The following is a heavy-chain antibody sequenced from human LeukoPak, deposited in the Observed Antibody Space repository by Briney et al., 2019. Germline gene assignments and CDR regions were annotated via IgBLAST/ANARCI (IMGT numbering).Heavy chain of an antibody. J-gene: IGHJ4*02. CDR1: GGSFSGYY. CDR2: INHSGST. D-gene: IGHD6-19*01. CDR3: AGDPGAVAGPRSDY. V-gene: IGHV4-34*01. Sequence: TLETLSLTCAVYGGSFSGYYWSWIRQPPGKGLEWIGEINHSGSTNYNPSLKSRVTISVDTSKNQFSLKLSSVTAADTAVYYCAGDPGAVAGPRSDYWGQGTLVTVSS.